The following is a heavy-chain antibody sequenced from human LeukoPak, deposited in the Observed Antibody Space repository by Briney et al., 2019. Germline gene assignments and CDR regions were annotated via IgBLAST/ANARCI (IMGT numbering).Heavy chain of an antibody. Sequence: PGGSLRLSCAASGFTFSIYAMSWVRQAPGKGLEWVSAISGRGGSTYYADSVKGRFTISIDNSNTTLYMQMNSLRDEATAVYYCAKDRDSWYYYVPFWDYWGQGTLVTVSS. CDR2: ISGRGGST. CDR1: GFTFSIYA. D-gene: IGHD3-10*02. V-gene: IGHV3-23*01. J-gene: IGHJ4*02. CDR3: AKDRDSWYYYVPFWDY.